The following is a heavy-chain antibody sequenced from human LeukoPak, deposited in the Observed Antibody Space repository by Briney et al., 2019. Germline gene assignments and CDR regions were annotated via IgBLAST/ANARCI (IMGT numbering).Heavy chain of an antibody. CDR1: GGSISSYY. V-gene: IGHV4-59*01. J-gene: IGHJ4*02. Sequence: PSETLSLTCTVSGGSISSYYWSWIRQPPGKGLEWIGYIYYSGSTNYNPSLKSRVTISVDTSKNQFSLKLSSVTAADTAVYYCARVHRGYSYGRLDYWGQGTLVTVSS. D-gene: IGHD5-18*01. CDR2: IYYSGST. CDR3: ARVHRGYSYGRLDY.